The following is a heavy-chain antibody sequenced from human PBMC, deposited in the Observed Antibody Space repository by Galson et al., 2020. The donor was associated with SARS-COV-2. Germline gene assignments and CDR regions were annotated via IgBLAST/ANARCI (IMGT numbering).Heavy chain of an antibody. CDR2: IRYDGSGK. V-gene: IGHV3-30*02. CDR3: AKASLGGYDFGSDAFDI. Sequence: GGSLRLSCAASGFTFSSYGMHWVRQAPGKGLEWVAFIRYDGSGKYYADSVKGRFTISRDNSKNTLYLQMNSLRAEDTAVYYCAKASLGGYDFGSDAFDIWGQGTMVTVSP. D-gene: IGHD5-12*01. CDR1: GFTFSSYG. J-gene: IGHJ3*02.